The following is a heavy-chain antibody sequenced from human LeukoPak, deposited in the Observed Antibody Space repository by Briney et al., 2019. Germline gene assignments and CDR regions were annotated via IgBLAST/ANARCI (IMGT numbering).Heavy chain of an antibody. D-gene: IGHD3-22*01. CDR1: GFTFSSYS. CDR3: ASLSYYDSSGSDDS. CDR2: ISSSSSYI. Sequence: GGSLRLTCAASGFTFSSYSMNWVRQAPGKGLEWVSSISSSSSYIYYADSVKGRFTISRDNAKNSLYLQMNSLRAEDTAVYYCASLSYYDSSGSDDSWGQGSMATVCS. J-gene: IGHJ4*02. V-gene: IGHV3-21*01.